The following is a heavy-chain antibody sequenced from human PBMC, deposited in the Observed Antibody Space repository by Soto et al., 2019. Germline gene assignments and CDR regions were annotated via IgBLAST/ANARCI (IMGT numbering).Heavy chain of an antibody. J-gene: IGHJ4*02. CDR3: AREDPEDSRGCFDY. CDR2: ISAYNGNT. D-gene: IGHD6-19*01. V-gene: IGHV1-18*01. Sequence: XRQAPGQGLEWMGWISAYNGNTNYAQKLQGRVTMTTDTSTSTAYMELRSLRSDDTDVYYCAREDPEDSRGCFDYWGQGTLVTVSS.